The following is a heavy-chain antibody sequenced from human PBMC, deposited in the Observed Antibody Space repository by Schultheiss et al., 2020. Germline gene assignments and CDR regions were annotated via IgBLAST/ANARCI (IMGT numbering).Heavy chain of an antibody. CDR2: INHSGST. CDR3: ARHTVGELSPFDY. V-gene: IGHV4-34*01. CDR1: GFTFSSYD. J-gene: IGHJ4*02. Sequence: GSLRLSCAASGFTFSSYDMHWVRQAPGKGLEWIGEINHSGSTNYNPSLKSRVTISVDKSKNQFSLKLSSVTAADTAVYYCARHTVGELSPFDYWGQGTLVNVFS. D-gene: IGHD3-16*02.